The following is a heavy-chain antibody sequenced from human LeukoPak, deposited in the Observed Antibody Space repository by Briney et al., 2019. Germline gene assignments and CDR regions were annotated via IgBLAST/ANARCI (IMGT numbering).Heavy chain of an antibody. V-gene: IGHV4-4*09. D-gene: IGHD3-3*01. Sequence: PSETLSLTCAVSGGSIITYYWSWIRQPPGKGLEWVGYIYSTGNTNYNPSLKGRVTISLDTSKNQFSLNLSSVTAADTAVYYCAKHDTVFGAAHFYMDVWGKGTTVTVSS. CDR3: AKHDTVFGAAHFYMDV. CDR2: IYSTGNT. J-gene: IGHJ6*03. CDR1: GGSIITYY.